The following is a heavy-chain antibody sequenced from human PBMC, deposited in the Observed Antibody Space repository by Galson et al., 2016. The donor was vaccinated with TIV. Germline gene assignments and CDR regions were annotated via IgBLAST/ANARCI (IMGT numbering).Heavy chain of an antibody. CDR3: ARGSFVGGVHRYSFAF. J-gene: IGHJ4*02. D-gene: IGHD2-8*02. CDR1: GDTFRTYT. Sequence: SVKVSCKASGDTFRTYTISWVRQAPGQGLEWMGGIIPFLHTPNYAQTFQGRLTFTTDESSSTTYMDLSSLRSQDTAIYYCARGSFVGGVHRYSFAFWGQGTLVTVSS. V-gene: IGHV1-69*05. CDR2: IIPFLHTP.